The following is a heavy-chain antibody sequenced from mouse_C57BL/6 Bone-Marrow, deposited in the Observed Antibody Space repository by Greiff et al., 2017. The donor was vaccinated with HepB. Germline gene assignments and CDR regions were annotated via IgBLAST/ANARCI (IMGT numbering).Heavy chain of an antibody. CDR3: AKTDLTGTRAMDY. J-gene: IGHJ4*01. V-gene: IGHV2-5*01. D-gene: IGHD4-1*01. CDR2: IWRGGST. Sequence: QVQLKESGPGLVQPSQSLPITCTVSGFSLTSYGVHWVRQSPGKGLEWLGVIWRGGSTDYNAAFMSRLSITKDNSKSQVFFKMNSLQADDTAIYYCAKTDLTGTRAMDYWGQGTSVTVSS. CDR1: GFSLTSYG.